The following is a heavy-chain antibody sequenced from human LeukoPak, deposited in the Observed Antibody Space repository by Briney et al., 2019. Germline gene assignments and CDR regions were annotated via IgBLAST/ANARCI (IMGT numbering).Heavy chain of an antibody. CDR3: AKDAIWSSYLNYPQPYFYYHYMDV. CDR2: ISRSGGST. V-gene: IGHV3-23*01. Sequence: PGGSLRLSCAASGFTFSSYAMSWVRQSPGKGLEWVSAISRSGGSTYYADSVKGRFTISRDNSKNTLYLQMNSLRAEDTAVYYCAKDAIWSSYLNYPQPYFYYHYMDVWGKGTTVTVSS. CDR1: GFTFSSYA. D-gene: IGHD3-3*01. J-gene: IGHJ6*03.